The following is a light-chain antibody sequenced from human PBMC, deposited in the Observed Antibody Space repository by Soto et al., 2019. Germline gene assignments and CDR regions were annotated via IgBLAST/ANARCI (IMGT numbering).Light chain of an antibody. V-gene: IGKV1-27*01. Sequence: DLPMTQFPSSLSASVGDRVTITCRASQDIRTFLAWYQQRPGKVPKLLIYAASTLQSGVPSRFSGSGSGTDFTLIISRLQPEDVATYYCQKYNIAPWTFGHGTRVEI. CDR2: AAS. CDR1: QDIRTF. J-gene: IGKJ1*01. CDR3: QKYNIAPWT.